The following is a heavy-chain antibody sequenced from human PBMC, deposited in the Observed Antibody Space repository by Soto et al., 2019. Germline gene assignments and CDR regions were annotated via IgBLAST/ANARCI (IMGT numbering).Heavy chain of an antibody. V-gene: IGHV1-18*01. D-gene: IGHD6-19*01. CDR2: ISAYNGNT. CDR1: GYTFTSYG. J-gene: IGHJ4*02. Sequence: ASVKVSCKASGYTFTSYGISWVRQAPGQGLEWMGWISAYNGNTNYAQKLQGRVTMTTDTSTSTAYMELRSLRSDDTAVYYCARGQRLAPSHYYFDYWGQGTLVTVSS. CDR3: ARGQRLAPSHYYFDY.